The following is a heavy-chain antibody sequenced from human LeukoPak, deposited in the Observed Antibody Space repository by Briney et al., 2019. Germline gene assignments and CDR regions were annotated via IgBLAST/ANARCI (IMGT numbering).Heavy chain of an antibody. CDR2: ISAYNGNT. CDR1: GYTFATYR. CDR3: ARVRDNDYRDF. V-gene: IGHV1-18*01. J-gene: IGHJ4*02. Sequence: ASVKVSCKASGYTFATYRISWLRQAPGQGLEGMGWISAYNGNTNYARKLQDRVSMTTDTYRSSAYMELGSVRSDDTAVYYCARVRDNDYRDFWGQGTLVTVSS. D-gene: IGHD1-14*01.